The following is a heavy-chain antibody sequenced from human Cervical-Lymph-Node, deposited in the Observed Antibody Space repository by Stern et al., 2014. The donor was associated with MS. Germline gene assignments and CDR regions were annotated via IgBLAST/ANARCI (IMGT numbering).Heavy chain of an antibody. CDR2: IKQDGSEK. Sequence: EVHLVESGGGLVQPGGSLRLSCAASGFTFSRHWMSWVRQAPGKGLEWVANIKQDGSEKYYVDSVKGRFTISRDNAKNSLYLLMSSLGAEDTAVYYCARTSQYTYVDYFDFWGQGTLVTVSS. J-gene: IGHJ4*02. D-gene: IGHD5-12*01. V-gene: IGHV3-7*01. CDR1: GFTFSRHW. CDR3: ARTSQYTYVDYFDF.